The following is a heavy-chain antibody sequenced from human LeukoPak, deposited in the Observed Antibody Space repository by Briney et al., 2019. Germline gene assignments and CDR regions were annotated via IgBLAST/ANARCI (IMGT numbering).Heavy chain of an antibody. D-gene: IGHD5-12*01. CDR2: ISSSSSYI. CDR3: ARDLIVATEKYFDY. CDR1: GFTFSSYA. J-gene: IGHJ4*02. Sequence: PGGSLRLSCAASGFTFSSYAMSWVRQAPGKGLEWVSSISSSSSYIYYADSVKGRFTISRDNAKNSLYLQMNSLRAEDTAVYYCARDLIVATEKYFDYWGQGTLVTVSS. V-gene: IGHV3-21*01.